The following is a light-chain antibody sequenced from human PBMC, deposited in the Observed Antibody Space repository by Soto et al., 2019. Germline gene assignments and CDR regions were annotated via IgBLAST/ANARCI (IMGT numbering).Light chain of an antibody. Sequence: PGETATLSCRASQTVNSDYLAWFQQRPGQAPRLLIFATSRRATDIPDRFSGSGSGTDFTLAIRRLEPEDFAVYYCHQFGYSPRTFSQGTKVE. CDR2: ATS. J-gene: IGKJ1*01. CDR1: QTVNSDY. V-gene: IGKV3-20*01. CDR3: HQFGYSPRT.